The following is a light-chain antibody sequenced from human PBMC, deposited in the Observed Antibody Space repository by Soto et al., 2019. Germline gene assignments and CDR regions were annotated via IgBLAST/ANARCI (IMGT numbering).Light chain of an antibody. Sequence: DIQMTQSPSTLSGSVGDRVTITCRASQTISSWLAWYQQKPGKAPKLLIYKASTLKSGVPSRFSGSGSGTDFTLTISSLQSEDVAVYYCQQYYTNSWSFGQGTKVEIK. V-gene: IGKV1-5*03. CDR2: KAS. J-gene: IGKJ1*01. CDR3: QQYYTNSWS. CDR1: QTISSW.